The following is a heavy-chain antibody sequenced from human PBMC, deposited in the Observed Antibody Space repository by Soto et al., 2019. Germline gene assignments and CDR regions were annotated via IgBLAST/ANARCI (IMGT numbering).Heavy chain of an antibody. J-gene: IGHJ4*02. CDR1: GDSVSSSSSA. CDR2: TYYRSKWYT. V-gene: IGHV6-1*01. Sequence: QVQLQQSGPGLVKPSQTLSLTCAISGDSVSSSSSAWNWIRQSPSRGLEWLGRTYYRSKWYTDYAVSVQSRITFNPDTSKNQFSLQLNSVTPEDTAVYYCARAPGATWEGYFDCWGQGTLVTVSS. D-gene: IGHD1-26*01. CDR3: ARAPGATWEGYFDC.